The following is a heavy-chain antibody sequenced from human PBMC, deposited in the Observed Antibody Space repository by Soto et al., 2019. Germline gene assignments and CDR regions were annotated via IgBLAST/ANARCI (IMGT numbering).Heavy chain of an antibody. J-gene: IGHJ4*02. D-gene: IGHD3-3*01. CDR3: ARGRGFLEWLPSRGNYFDY. CDR1: GGSSSGYY. Sequence: PSETLSLTCAVYGGSSSGYYWSWIRQPPGKGLEWIGEINHSGSTNYNPSLKSRVTISVDTSKNQFSLKLSSVTAADTAVYYCARGRGFLEWLPSRGNYFDYWGQGTLVTVSS. CDR2: INHSGST. V-gene: IGHV4-34*01.